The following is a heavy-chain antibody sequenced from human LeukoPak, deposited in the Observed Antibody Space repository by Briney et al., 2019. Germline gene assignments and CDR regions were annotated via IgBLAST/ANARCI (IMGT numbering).Heavy chain of an antibody. CDR1: GGSFSGYY. Sequence: PSETLSLTCAVYGGSFSGYYWSWIRQPPGKGLEWIGEINHSGSTNYNPSLKSRVTISVDTSKNKFSLKLSSLTAADTAVYFCARGPGLGAFDIWGQGTVVSVSS. J-gene: IGHJ3*02. CDR3: ARGPGLGAFDI. D-gene: IGHD7-27*01. CDR2: INHSGST. V-gene: IGHV4-34*01.